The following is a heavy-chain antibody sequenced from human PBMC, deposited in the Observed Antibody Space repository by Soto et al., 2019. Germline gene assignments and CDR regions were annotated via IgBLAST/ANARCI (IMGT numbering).Heavy chain of an antibody. CDR2: ILPVFGMV. J-gene: IGHJ6*02. V-gene: IGHV1-69*01. Sequence: QVQLAQSGAEVKKPGSSVRVSCQTSRGTFNTSPISWMRQAPGQGLEWLGDILPVFGMVNYAPQFQDRLNLSAYESTTSDCMEVRRLTPEDTAVYFFATPHLRGRHYDFRSPPTASLYHYGLGVWGQGTTVIVSS. D-gene: IGHD3-3*01. CDR3: ATPHLRGRHYDFRSPPTASLYHYGLGV. CDR1: RGTFNTSP.